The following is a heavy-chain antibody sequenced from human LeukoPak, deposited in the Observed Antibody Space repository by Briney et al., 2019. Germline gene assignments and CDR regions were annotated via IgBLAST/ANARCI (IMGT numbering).Heavy chain of an antibody. CDR2: INAGNGNT. Sequence: ASVKVSCKASGYTFTSYGISWVRQAPGQGLEWMGWINAGNGNTKYSQKFQGRVTITRDTSASTAYMELSSLRSEDTAVYYCARGIGSSWDYWGQGTLVTVSS. V-gene: IGHV1-3*01. J-gene: IGHJ4*02. CDR1: GYTFTSYG. D-gene: IGHD6-13*01. CDR3: ARGIGSSWDY.